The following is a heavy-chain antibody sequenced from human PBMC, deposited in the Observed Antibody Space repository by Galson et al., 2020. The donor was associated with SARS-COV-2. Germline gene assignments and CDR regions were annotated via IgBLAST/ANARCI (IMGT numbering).Heavy chain of an antibody. V-gene: IGHV4-34*01. D-gene: IGHD4-17*01. J-gene: IGHJ3*02. CDR2: LSHSGGT. CDR3: ARLHYGEYAPEAFDI. Sequence: SETLSLTCAVYGGSFSGYYWSWIRQPPGKGLEWIGYLSHSGGTYYNPSLKSRVTISGDRSKNQFSLRLSSVTAAYTAVYYCARLHYGEYAPEAFDIWGPGTRVTVAS. CDR1: GGSFSGYY.